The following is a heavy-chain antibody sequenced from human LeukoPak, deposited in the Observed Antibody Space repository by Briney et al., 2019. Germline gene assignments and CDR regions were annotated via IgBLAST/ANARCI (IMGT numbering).Heavy chain of an antibody. J-gene: IGHJ4*02. CDR1: GGTFSTHA. CDR2: MNPNSGNT. Sequence: ASVKVSCKTSGGTFSTHAINWVRQATGQGLEWMGWMNPNSGNTGYAQKFQGRVTMTRNTSISTAYMELSNLRSEDTAVYYCASHIIAVAGPLDYWGQGTLVTVSS. V-gene: IGHV1-8*02. CDR3: ASHIIAVAGPLDY. D-gene: IGHD6-19*01.